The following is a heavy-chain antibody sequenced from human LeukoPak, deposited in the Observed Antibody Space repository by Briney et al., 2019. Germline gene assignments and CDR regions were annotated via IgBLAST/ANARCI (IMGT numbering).Heavy chain of an antibody. CDR1: GGSISSGGYY. Sequence: PSETLSLTCTVSGGSISSGGYYWSWLRQHPGKGLEWIGYIYYSGSTYYNPSLKSRVTISVDTSKNQFSLKLSSVTAADTAVYYCARASPRRIDPWGQGTLVTVSS. CDR2: IYYSGST. D-gene: IGHD1-14*01. V-gene: IGHV4-31*03. J-gene: IGHJ5*02. CDR3: ARASPRRIDP.